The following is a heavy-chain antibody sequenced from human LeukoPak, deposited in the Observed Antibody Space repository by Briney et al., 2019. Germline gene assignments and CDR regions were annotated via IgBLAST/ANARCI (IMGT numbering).Heavy chain of an antibody. CDR2: MNPNSGNT. CDR1: GYTFTSYD. J-gene: IGHJ4*02. CDR3: AVPSNFDY. Sequence: ASVKVSCKASGYTFTSYDINWVRQATGQGLEWMGWMNPNSGNTGYAQKFQGRVTITRDTSISTAYMELSRLRSDDTAVYYCAVPSNFDYWGQGTLVTVSS. D-gene: IGHD2-2*01. V-gene: IGHV1-8*03.